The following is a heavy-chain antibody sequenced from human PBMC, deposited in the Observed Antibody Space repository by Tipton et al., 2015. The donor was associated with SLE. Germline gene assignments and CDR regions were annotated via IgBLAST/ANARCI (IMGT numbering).Heavy chain of an antibody. V-gene: IGHV3-48*01. CDR1: GFNFKSYS. J-gene: IGHJ5*02. D-gene: IGHD4-11*01. CDR3: ARGSLGYSEWDP. Sequence: SLRLSCAASGFNFKSYSMNWARRAPGKGLEWISYISSSSSPIYYADSGKGRFTISRDNAKNSLYLQMSNLRAEDTALYYCARGSLGYSEWDPWGQGTLVTVSS. CDR2: ISSSSSPI.